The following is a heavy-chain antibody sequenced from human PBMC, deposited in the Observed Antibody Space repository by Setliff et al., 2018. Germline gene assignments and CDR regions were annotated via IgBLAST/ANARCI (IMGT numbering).Heavy chain of an antibody. Sequence: GGSLRLSCAASGFTLRNSGMHWVRQAPGRGLEWVTFISYDGFKIYYAESVKGRFTICRDISTNTLFLEIDSLRSEDTGLYYCAREGSIGWSQYFHHWGQGTPVTVSS. J-gene: IGHJ1*01. V-gene: IGHV3-30*03. D-gene: IGHD6-19*01. CDR1: GFTLRNSG. CDR3: AREGSIGWSQYFHH. CDR2: ISYDGFKI.